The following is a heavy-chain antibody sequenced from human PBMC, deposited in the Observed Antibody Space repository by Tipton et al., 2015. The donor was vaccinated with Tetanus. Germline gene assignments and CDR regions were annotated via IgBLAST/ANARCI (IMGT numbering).Heavy chain of an antibody. D-gene: IGHD2-15*01. CDR2: ISYDGSNK. V-gene: IGHV3-30-3*01. CDR1: GFTFSSFA. J-gene: IGHJ6*02. Sequence: SLRLSCAASGFTFSSFAMQWVRQAPGKGLEWVAVISYDGSNKYYGDSVKGRFTISRDNSNKTLNLQMNSLRLEDTAVYYCARCSGGACYRGNHYYYGMDVWGQGTTVTVSS. CDR3: ARCSGGACYRGNHYYYGMDV.